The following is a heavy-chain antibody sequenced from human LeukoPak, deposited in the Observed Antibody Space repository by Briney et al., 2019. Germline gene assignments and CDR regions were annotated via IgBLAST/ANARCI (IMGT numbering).Heavy chain of an antibody. Sequence: GGSLRLSCVASGFAFSSDWMSWDRQAPGKGLELVANISPDGSAEDYMVSVRGRFAISRENAKTSLYLQMNSLSPVDTADYYCANHACSQFCYWGQGTLVIVSS. CDR1: GFAFSSDW. D-gene: IGHD2-15*01. J-gene: IGHJ4*02. CDR3: ANHACSQFCY. CDR2: ISPDGSAE. V-gene: IGHV3-7*01.